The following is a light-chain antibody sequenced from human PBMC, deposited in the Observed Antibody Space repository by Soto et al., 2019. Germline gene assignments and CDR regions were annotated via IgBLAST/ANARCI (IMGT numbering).Light chain of an antibody. CDR3: CSYASSSTVV. J-gene: IGLJ2*01. CDR1: SSDVGSYNL. Sequence: QSALTQPASVSGSPGQSITISCTGTSSDVGSYNLVSWYQQRPGTAPKLMIYEVSKRPSGVANRFAGSKSGNTASLTSAGLHAEDEADYYCCSYASSSTVVFGGGTKVTVL. V-gene: IGLV2-23*02. CDR2: EVS.